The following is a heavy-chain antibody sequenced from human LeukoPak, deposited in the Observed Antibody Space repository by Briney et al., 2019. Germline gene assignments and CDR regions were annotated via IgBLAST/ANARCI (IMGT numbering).Heavy chain of an antibody. J-gene: IGHJ4*02. CDR2: IYHSGST. CDR1: GGSISSSNW. V-gene: IGHV4-4*02. CDR3: ARHGTGYDILTGYYFLGCFDY. D-gene: IGHD3-9*01. Sequence: SGTLSLTCAVSGGSISSSNWWSWVRQPPGKGLEWIGEIYHSGSTNYNPSLKSRVTISVDKSKNQSSLKLSSVTAADTAVYYCARHGTGYDILTGYYFLGCFDYWGQGTLVTVSS.